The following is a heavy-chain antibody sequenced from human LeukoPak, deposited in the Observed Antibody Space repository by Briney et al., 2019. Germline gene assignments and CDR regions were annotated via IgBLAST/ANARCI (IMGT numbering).Heavy chain of an antibody. J-gene: IGHJ5*02. D-gene: IGHD3-22*01. CDR3: AKDTPYYYDSSGYYES. CDR2: ICGSGSCT. V-gene: IGHV3-23*01. Sequence: QPGGSLRLSCAASGFTFTSYAMSWVRQAPGKGLEWVSAICGSGSCTYYTDSVKGRFTISRDNSKNTLYLQMNSLRAEDTAVYYCAKDTPYYYDSSGYYESWGQGTLVTVSS. CDR1: GFTFTSYA.